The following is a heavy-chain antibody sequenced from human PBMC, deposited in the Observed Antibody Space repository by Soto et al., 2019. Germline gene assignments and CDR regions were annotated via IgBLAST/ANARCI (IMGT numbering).Heavy chain of an antibody. CDR2: ISAYNGNT. CDR1: GYTFTSYG. D-gene: IGHD3-22*01. V-gene: IGHV1-18*01. J-gene: IGHJ6*01. Sequence: ASVKVSCKASGYTFTSYGISWVRQAPGQGLEWMGWISAYNGNTNYAQKLQGRVTMTTDTSTSTAYMELRSLRSDDTAVYYCARERSITMIVYGMEVWGQTTTDIVS. CDR3: ARERSITMIVYGMEV.